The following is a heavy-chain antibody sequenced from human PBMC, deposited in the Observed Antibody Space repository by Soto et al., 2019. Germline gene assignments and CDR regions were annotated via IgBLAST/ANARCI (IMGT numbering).Heavy chain of an antibody. CDR3: ARTDRYYGLDV. J-gene: IGHJ6*02. Sequence: QVQLVQSGAEVKKPGSSVNISCKASGGTFGSYSITWVRQAPGQGLEWMGMIIPIIGIANDAQKLQGRLKITAATSTGTAYMELGSLRSDDTAMYYCARTDRYYGLDVWGQGTTVTVSS. CDR2: IIPIIGIA. CDR1: GGTFGSYS. V-gene: IGHV1-69*02.